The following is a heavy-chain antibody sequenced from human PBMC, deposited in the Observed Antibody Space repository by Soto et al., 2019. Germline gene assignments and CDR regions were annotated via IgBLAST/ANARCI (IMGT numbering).Heavy chain of an antibody. CDR3: ASFNSLAITIFGVVMDX. V-gene: IGHV4-4*02. D-gene: IGHD3-3*01. Sequence: SETLSLTCAVSGGSISSSNWWSWVRQPPGKGLEWIGEIYHSGSTNYNPSLKSRVTISVDKSKNQFSLKLSSVTAADTAVYYCASFNSLAITIFGVVMDXWGQGTTVTVSS. CDR1: GGSISSSNW. J-gene: IGHJ6*02. CDR2: IYHSGST.